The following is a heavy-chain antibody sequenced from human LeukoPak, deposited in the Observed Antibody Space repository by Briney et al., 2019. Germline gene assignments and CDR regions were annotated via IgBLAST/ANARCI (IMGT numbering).Heavy chain of an antibody. Sequence: SEALSLTCTVSGGSISSYYWSWIRQTPGKGLEWIGDIYYSGSTYYNPSLKSRVTISVDTSKNQFSLKLSSVTAADTAVYYCARQRATWTFDYWGQGTLVTVSS. CDR1: GGSISSYY. CDR2: IYYSGST. D-gene: IGHD1-26*01. V-gene: IGHV4-59*08. J-gene: IGHJ4*02. CDR3: ARQRATWTFDY.